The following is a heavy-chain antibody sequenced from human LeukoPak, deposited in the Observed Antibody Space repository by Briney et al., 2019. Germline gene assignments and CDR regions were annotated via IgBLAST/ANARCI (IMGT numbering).Heavy chain of an antibody. V-gene: IGHV1-46*01. CDR3: ARDKVALDGQYYFDY. J-gene: IGHJ4*02. CDR2: INPSGGST. CDR1: GYTFTSYY. D-gene: IGHD2-2*03. Sequence: ASVKVSWKASGYTFTSYYMHWVRQAPGQGLEWMGIINPSGGSTSYAQKFQGRVTMTRDTSTSTVYMELSSLRSEDTAVYYCARDKVALDGQYYFDYWGQRTLVTVSS.